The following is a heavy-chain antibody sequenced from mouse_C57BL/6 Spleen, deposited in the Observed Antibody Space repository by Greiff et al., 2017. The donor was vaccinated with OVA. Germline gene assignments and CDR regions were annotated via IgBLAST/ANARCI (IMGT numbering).Heavy chain of an antibody. CDR2: IHPNSGST. Sequence: QVHVKQPGAELVKPGASVTLSCKASGYTFTSYWMHWVKQRPGQGLEWIGMIHPNSGSTNYNEKFKSKATLTVDKSSSTAYMQLSSLTSEDSAVYYCARWDYYGSSYNYWGQGTTLTVSS. CDR1: GYTFTSYW. V-gene: IGHV1-64*01. J-gene: IGHJ2*01. CDR3: ARWDYYGSSYNY. D-gene: IGHD1-1*01.